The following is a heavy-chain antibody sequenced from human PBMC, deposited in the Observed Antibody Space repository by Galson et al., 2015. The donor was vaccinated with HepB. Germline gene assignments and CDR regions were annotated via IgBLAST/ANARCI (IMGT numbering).Heavy chain of an antibody. Sequence: SLRLSCAASGFTFSSYPMHWVRQAPGKGPEWAAVISYDGSIDYYADSVKGRFTISRDNPKNTVYLQMSSLRPEETAVYYCARGSAAGTWGYGMDVWGQGTTVSVSS. J-gene: IGHJ6*02. CDR1: GFTFSSYP. V-gene: IGHV3-30*04. D-gene: IGHD6-13*01. CDR3: ARGSAAGTWGYGMDV. CDR2: ISYDGSID.